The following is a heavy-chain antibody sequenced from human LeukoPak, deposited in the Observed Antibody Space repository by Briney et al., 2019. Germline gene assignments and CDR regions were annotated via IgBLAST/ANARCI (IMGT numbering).Heavy chain of an antibody. CDR2: INPSGGST. CDR1: GYTFTSYY. CDR3: ARGGDDSSGYYVHYFDY. J-gene: IGHJ4*02. D-gene: IGHD3-22*01. V-gene: IGHV1-46*01. Sequence: ASVKVSCKASGYTFTSYYMHWVRQAPGQGLEWMGIINPSGGSTSYAQKFQGRVTMTRDTSTSTVYTELSSLRSEDTAVYYCARGGDDSSGYYVHYFDYWGQGTLVTVSS.